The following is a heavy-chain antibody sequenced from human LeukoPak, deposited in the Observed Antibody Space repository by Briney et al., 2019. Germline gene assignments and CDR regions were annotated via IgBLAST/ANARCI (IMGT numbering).Heavy chain of an antibody. CDR2: ISISSSYI. D-gene: IGHD2-2*01. J-gene: IGHJ4*02. Sequence: GGSLRLSCAASGFTFSSYSMNWVRQAPGKGLEWVSSISISSSYIYYADSVKGRFTISSDNAKNSLYLQMNSLRAEDTAVYYCARDVLGYCSSTSCYDPFPFDYWGQGTLVTVSS. CDR3: ARDVLGYCSSTSCYDPFPFDY. V-gene: IGHV3-21*01. CDR1: GFTFSSYS.